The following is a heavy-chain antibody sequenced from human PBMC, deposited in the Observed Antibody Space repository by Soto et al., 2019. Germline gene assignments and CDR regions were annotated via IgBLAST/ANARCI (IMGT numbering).Heavy chain of an antibody. CDR2: IIPIFGTA. Sequence: SVKVSCKASGGTFSSYAIRWVRQAPGHGLEWMGGIIPIFGTANYAQKFQGRVTITADESTSTAYMELSSLRSEDTAVYYCARGLDYYDSSGYYNWFDPWGQGTLVTVSS. J-gene: IGHJ5*02. CDR3: ARGLDYYDSSGYYNWFDP. D-gene: IGHD3-22*01. V-gene: IGHV1-69*13. CDR1: GGTFSSYA.